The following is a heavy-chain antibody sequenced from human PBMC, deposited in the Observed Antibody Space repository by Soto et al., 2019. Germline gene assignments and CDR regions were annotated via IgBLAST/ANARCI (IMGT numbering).Heavy chain of an antibody. CDR1: GFTFSSYG. D-gene: IGHD6-13*01. Sequence: GGSLRLSCTASGFTFSSYGMHWVRQAPGKGLEWVAVIWYDGSNKYYADSVKGRFTISRDNSKNTLYLQMNSLRAEDTAVYYCARDKVERYSRSTSLDYWGQGTLVTVSS. CDR2: IWYDGSNK. V-gene: IGHV3-33*01. CDR3: ARDKVERYSRSTSLDY. J-gene: IGHJ4*02.